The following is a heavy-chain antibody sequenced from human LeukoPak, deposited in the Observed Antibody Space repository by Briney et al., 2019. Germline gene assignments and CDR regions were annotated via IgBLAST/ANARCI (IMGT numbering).Heavy chain of an antibody. V-gene: IGHV4-39*07. CDR3: ASGAGYCSSTSCYQFDY. CDR1: AGSISSGSYY. J-gene: IGHJ4*02. Sequence: SETLSLTSTVSAGSISSGSYYWGWIRQPPGKGLEWIGSISYSGSTYYNPSLKSRVTISVDTSKNQFSLKLSSVTAADTAVYYCASGAGYCSSTSCYQFDYWGQGTLVTVSS. D-gene: IGHD2-2*01. CDR2: ISYSGST.